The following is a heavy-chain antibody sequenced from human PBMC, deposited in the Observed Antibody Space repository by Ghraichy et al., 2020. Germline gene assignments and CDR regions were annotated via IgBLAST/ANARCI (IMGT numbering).Heavy chain of an antibody. J-gene: IGHJ4*02. CDR2: IYGDGSTT. V-gene: IGHV3-74*01. CDR3: ARDGSLPDY. D-gene: IGHD6-13*01. CDR1: GFTFSSYW. Sequence: GGSLRLSCAASGFTFSSYWMHWVRQAPGKGLVWVSRIYGDGSTTNYADSVKGRFTISRDNARNTLYLQMNSLRVEDTGVYYCARDGSLPDYWGQGTLVTVSS.